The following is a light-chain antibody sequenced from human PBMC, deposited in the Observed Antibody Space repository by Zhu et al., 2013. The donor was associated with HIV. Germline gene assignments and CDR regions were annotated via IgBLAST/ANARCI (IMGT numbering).Light chain of an antibody. V-gene: IGKV1-39*01. CDR1: QTVSTS. J-gene: IGKJ4*01. CDR3: QKYSGVPLT. Sequence: DIQMTQSPSSLSASVGDRVTITCRASQTVSTSLNWYQQKAGTAPKLLIYTASNLQTGVPSRFSGSGSGTDFMLTISSLQPEDVGTYYCQKYSGVPLTFGGGTKVEI. CDR2: TAS.